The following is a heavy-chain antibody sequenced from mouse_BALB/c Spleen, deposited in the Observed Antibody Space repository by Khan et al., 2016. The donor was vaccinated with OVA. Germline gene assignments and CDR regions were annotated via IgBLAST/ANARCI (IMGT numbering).Heavy chain of an antibody. D-gene: IGHD2-4*01. J-gene: IGHJ3*01. CDR3: ARKDYYDYDPFPY. CDR2: ISYSGNT. V-gene: IGHV3-2*02. Sequence: VQLKQSGPGLMKPSQSLSLTCTVTGYSITSEYTWNWIRQFPGNKLEWMGFISYSGNTRYNPSLKSRISITRDTSKNQFFLQLNSVTSEDTATYYCARKDYYDYDPFPYWGQGTLVTGSA. CDR1: GYSITSEYT.